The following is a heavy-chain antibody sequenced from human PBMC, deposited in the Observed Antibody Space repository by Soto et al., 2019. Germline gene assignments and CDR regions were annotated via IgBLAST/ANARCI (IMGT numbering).Heavy chain of an antibody. Sequence: EVQLVESGGGLVQPGGSLRLSCVAGGFTFNYYWLHWVRQAPGEGLMWVSRLQTDGSHPDYADSVKGRFTISRDNAKNTMYLQMNNLRAEDTAVYYCARGGDPDYWGQGTLVTVSS. D-gene: IGHD2-21*02. J-gene: IGHJ4*02. CDR2: LQTDGSHP. V-gene: IGHV3-74*01. CDR1: GFTFNYYW. CDR3: ARGGDPDY.